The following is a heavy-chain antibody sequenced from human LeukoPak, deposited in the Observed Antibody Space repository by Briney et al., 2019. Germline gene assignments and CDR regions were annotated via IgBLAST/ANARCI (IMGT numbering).Heavy chain of an antibody. V-gene: IGHV4-59*01. J-gene: IGHJ4*02. Sequence: SETLSLTCTVSGGSISSYYWSWIRQPPGKGLEWIGYIYYTGSTNCNPSLKSRVTISVDTSKNQVSLKLSSVTAADTAVYYCARVEWELPSPGVWGQGTLVTVSS. CDR3: ARVEWELPSPGV. CDR1: GGSISSYY. D-gene: IGHD1-26*01. CDR2: IYYTGST.